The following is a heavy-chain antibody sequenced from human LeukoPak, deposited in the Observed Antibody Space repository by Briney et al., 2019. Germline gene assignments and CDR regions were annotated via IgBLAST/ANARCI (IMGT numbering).Heavy chain of an antibody. V-gene: IGHV4-59*01. J-gene: IGHJ4*02. CDR1: GASISSYY. D-gene: IGHD4-17*01. Sequence: SETLSLTCTVSGASISSYYWTWIRQPPGKGLEWIGNMFHSGSTHYNPSLKSRVTISVEASKNQFSLRLSSVTAADTAVYYCAGEGDYWHRFDYWGRGTLVTVSS. CDR2: MFHSGST. CDR3: AGEGDYWHRFDY.